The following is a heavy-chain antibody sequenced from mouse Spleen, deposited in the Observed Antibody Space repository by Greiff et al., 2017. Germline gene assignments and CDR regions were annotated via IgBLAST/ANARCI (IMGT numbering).Heavy chain of an antibody. J-gene: IGHJ1*03. CDR3: ARDHGGYWYFDV. D-gene: IGHD1-1*02. Sequence: EVQRVESGGGLVKPGGSLKLSCAASGFTFSSYAMSWVRQTPEKRLEWVATISDGGSYTYYPDNVKGRFTISRDNAKNNLYLQMSHLKSEDTAMYYCARDHGGYWYFDVWGTGTTVTVSS. CDR2: ISDGGSYT. CDR1: GFTFSSYA. V-gene: IGHV5-4*01.